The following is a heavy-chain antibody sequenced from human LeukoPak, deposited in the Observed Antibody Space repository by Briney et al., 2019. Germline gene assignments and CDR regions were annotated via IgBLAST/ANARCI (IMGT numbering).Heavy chain of an antibody. V-gene: IGHV4-59*02. CDR3: ARDPPEDEWNSLDS. CDR1: GGSVNGYY. D-gene: IGHD1-7*01. Sequence: PSEALSLTCTVSGGSVNGYYWNWIRQAPGKGLEWIGFIHYSGLTVYSPSLQSRVSMSVDTSRNQFSLDLSSVTAADTALYYCARDPPEDEWNSLDSWGQGILVTVSS. J-gene: IGHJ4*02. CDR2: IHYSGLT.